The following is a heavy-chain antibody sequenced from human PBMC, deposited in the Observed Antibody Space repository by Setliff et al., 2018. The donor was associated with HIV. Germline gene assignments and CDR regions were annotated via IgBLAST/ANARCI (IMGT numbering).Heavy chain of an antibody. CDR3: AGGTGWLIDH. Sequence: PGGSLRLSCAASGFTFSTYWMNWVRQAPGKGLEWVANVKRDGSEKRYVDSVKGRFTISRDNAKNSLYLQMSSLRDEDTAVYYCAGGTGWLIDHWGQGTQVTVSS. J-gene: IGHJ5*02. V-gene: IGHV3-7*01. D-gene: IGHD3-22*01. CDR1: GFTFSTYW. CDR2: VKRDGSEK.